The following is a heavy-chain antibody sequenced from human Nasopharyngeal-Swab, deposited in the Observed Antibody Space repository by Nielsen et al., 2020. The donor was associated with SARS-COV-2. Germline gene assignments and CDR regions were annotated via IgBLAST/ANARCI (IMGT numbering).Heavy chain of an antibody. J-gene: IGHJ4*02. CDR1: GYTFTSYG. V-gene: IGHV1-18*04. D-gene: IGHD5-12*01. CDR3: ARGPELGLSKSWFGYSGYDFSPHFDY. CDR2: ISAYNGNT. Sequence: ASVKVSCKASGYTFTSYGISWVRQAPGQGLEWMGWISAYNGNTNYAQKLQGRVTMTTDTSTSTAYMELRSLRSDDTAVYYCARGPELGLSKSWFGYSGYDFSPHFDYWGQGTLVTVSS.